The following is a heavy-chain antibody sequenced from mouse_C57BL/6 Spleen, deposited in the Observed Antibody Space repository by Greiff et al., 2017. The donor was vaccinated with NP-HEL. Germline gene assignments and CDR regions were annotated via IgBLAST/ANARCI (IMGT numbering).Heavy chain of an antibody. Sequence: QVQLKQSGAELVRPGTSVKVSCKASGYAFTNYLIEWVKQRPGQGLEWIGVINPGSGGTNYNEKFKGKATLTADKSSSTAYMQLSSLTSEDSAVYFCARTAQATGWFAYWGQGTLVTVAA. CDR1: GYAFTNYL. V-gene: IGHV1-54*01. J-gene: IGHJ3*01. CDR2: INPGSGGT. D-gene: IGHD3-2*02. CDR3: ARTAQATGWFAY.